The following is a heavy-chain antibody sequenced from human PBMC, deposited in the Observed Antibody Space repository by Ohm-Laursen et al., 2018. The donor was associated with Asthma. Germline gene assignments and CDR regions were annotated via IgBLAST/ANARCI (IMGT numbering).Heavy chain of an antibody. V-gene: IGHV3-9*01. Sequence: SLRLSCTASGFTFDDYAMHWVRQAPGKGLEWVSGISWNSGSIGYADSVKGRFTISRDNAKNSLYLQMNSLRAEDTALYYCAEDMGGSGSFRLSYWGQGTLVTVSS. CDR1: GFTFDDYA. CDR3: AEDMGGSGSFRLSY. CDR2: ISWNSGSI. D-gene: IGHD3-10*01. J-gene: IGHJ4*02.